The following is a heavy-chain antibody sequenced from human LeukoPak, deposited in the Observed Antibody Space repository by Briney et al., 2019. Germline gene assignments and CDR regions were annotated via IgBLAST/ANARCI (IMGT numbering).Heavy chain of an antibody. CDR1: GFTFDDYA. CDR3: AKGGYSSGWYLMNYFDY. CDR2: ISWNSGSI. J-gene: IGHJ4*02. D-gene: IGHD6-19*01. V-gene: IGHV3-9*03. Sequence: GGSLRLSCAASGFTFDDYAMYWVRQAPGKGLEWVSGISWNSGSISYADSVKGRFTISRDNAKNSLYLQMNSLRAEDMALYYCAKGGYSSGWYLMNYFDYWGQGTLVTVSS.